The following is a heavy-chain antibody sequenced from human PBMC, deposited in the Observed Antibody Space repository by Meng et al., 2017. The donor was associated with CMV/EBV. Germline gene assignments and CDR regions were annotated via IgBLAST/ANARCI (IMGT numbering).Heavy chain of an antibody. D-gene: IGHD3-10*01. J-gene: IGHJ4*02. CDR2: IKQDGSEK. CDR3: AREARCGGLLFDY. CDR1: GFTFSSYW. Sequence: GGSLRLSCAASGFTFSSYWMSWVRQAPGKGLEWVAKIKQDGSEKHYVDSVKGRFTISRDNAKNSLYLKMNSLRAEDTAVYYCAREARCGGLLFDYWGQGTLVTVSS. V-gene: IGHV3-7*01.